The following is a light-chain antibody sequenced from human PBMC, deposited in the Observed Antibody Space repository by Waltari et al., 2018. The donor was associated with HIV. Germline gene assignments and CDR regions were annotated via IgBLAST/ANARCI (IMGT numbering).Light chain of an antibody. CDR1: SSDVGGYNY. J-gene: IGLJ2*01. CDR2: DVS. V-gene: IGLV2-14*01. Sequence: QSALTQPASVSESPGQSITISCTGTSSDVGGYNYVSWYQQHPGKAPKLMIYDVSNRPSWVSNRFSGSKSGNTASLTISGLQAEDEADYYCNSYTSSSTHVVFGGGTKLTVL. CDR3: NSYTSSSTHVV.